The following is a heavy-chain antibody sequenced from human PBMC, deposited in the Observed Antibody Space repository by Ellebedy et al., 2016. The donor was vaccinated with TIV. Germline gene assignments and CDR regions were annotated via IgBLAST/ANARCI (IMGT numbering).Heavy chain of an antibody. D-gene: IGHD3-22*01. CDR1: GYTFTSYG. CDR2: ISAYNGNT. CDR3: ARCFKGGYYDSSGYYLGYGMDV. J-gene: IGHJ6*02. V-gene: IGHV1-18*01. Sequence: ASVKVSCKASGYTFTSYGISWVRQAPGQGLEWMGWISAYNGNTNYAQKLQGRVTMTTDTSTSTAYMELRSLRSDDTAVYYCARCFKGGYYDSSGYYLGYGMDVWGQGTTVTVSS.